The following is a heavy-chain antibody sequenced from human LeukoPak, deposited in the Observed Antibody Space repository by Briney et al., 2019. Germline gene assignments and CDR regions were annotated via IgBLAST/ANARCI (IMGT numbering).Heavy chain of an antibody. CDR1: GISVLNYG. CDR3: AKRGVVIRVIVVGFHKEAYYFDA. V-gene: IGHV3-23*01. D-gene: IGHD2-15*01. CDR2: ICVSGGST. Sequence: GGSLRLSCAVSGISVLNYGISCVRPAPGKWREWVACICVSGGSTHYADSVTGRFTIYRDNPKKIMYLQMNRLRDECTAVYFCAKRGVVIRVIVVGFHKEAYYFDAWGQGTMVTVSS. J-gene: IGHJ4*02.